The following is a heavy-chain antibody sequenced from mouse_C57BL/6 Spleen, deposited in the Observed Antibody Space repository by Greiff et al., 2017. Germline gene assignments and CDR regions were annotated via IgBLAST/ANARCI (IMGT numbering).Heavy chain of an antibody. CDR3: ARSGSNYFDY. CDR1: GYAFSSYW. J-gene: IGHJ2*01. D-gene: IGHD3-1*01. Sequence: VQRVESGAELVKPGASVKISCKASGYAFSSYWMNWVKQRPGKGLEWIGQIYPGDGDTNYNGKFKGKATLTADKSSSTAYMQRSSLTSEDSAVYFCARSGSNYFDYWGQGTTLTVSS. V-gene: IGHV1-80*01. CDR2: IYPGDGDT.